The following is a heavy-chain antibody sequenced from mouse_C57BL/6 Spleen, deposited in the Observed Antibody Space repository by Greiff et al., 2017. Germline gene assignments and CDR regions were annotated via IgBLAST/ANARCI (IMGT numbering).Heavy chain of an antibody. CDR1: GYTFTSYW. CDR3: ARDPLWLRRYAMDY. CDR2: IDPSDSET. V-gene: IGHV1-52*01. Sequence: VQLQQPGAELVRPGSSVKLSCKASGYTFTSYWMHWVKQRPIQGLEWIGNIDPSDSETHYNQKFKDKATLTVDKSSSTAYMQLSSLTSEDSAVYYCARDPLWLRRYAMDYWGQGTSVTVSS. J-gene: IGHJ4*01. D-gene: IGHD2-2*01.